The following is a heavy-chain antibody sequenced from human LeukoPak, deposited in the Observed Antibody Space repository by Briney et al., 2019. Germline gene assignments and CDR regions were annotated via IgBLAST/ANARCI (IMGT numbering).Heavy chain of an antibody. J-gene: IGHJ6*03. CDR2: IYPDDSDT. D-gene: IGHD2-8*01. Sequence: GESLKISCKGSGYTFSSYWVGWVRQMPGKGLEWMGIIYPDDSDTRYSPSFQGQVTISADKSISTAYLQWSSLKASDTAMYYCARLAYCSNDVCYSNYYYSMDVWGKGTTVTVSS. CDR1: GYTFSSYW. V-gene: IGHV5-51*01. CDR3: ARLAYCSNDVCYSNYYYSMDV.